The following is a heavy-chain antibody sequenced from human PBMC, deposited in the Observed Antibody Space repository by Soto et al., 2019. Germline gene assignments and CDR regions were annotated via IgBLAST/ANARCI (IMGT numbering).Heavy chain of an antibody. CDR3: ARDPRERDIVVVVGSTANWFDP. J-gene: IGHJ5*02. D-gene: IGHD2-15*01. CDR1: GFIFSNYG. Sequence: QVQLVESGGGAVQPGRSLRLSCAASGFIFSNYGMHWVRKAPGKGLEWVAVISYDGNNKHYPDSVKGRFTISRDNSRDTLYLEINSLRVEDTAIYYCARDPRERDIVVVVGSTANWFDPWGQGTLVTVSS. CDR2: ISYDGNNK. V-gene: IGHV3-30*03.